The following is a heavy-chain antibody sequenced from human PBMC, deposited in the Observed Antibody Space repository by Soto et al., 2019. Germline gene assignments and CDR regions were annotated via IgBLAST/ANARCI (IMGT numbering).Heavy chain of an antibody. V-gene: IGHV1-69*02. J-gene: IGHJ6*03. CDR1: GGTFSSYT. CDR3: ARSLGYCSGDSCYSVDYYYYYMDV. D-gene: IGHD2-15*01. Sequence: SVKVSCKASGGTFSSYTISWVRQAPGQGLEWMGRIIPILGIANYAQKFQGRVTITADKSTSTAYMELSSLRSEDAAVYYCARSLGYCSGDSCYSVDYYYYYMDVWGKGTTVTVSS. CDR2: IIPILGIA.